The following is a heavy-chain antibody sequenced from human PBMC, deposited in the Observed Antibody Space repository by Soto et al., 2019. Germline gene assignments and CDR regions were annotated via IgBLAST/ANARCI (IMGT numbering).Heavy chain of an antibody. Sequence: QVQLQESGPGLVKPSETLSLTCTVSGGSVSSGSYYWSWIRQPPGKGLEWIGYIYYSGSSNYNPSLKSRVTISVDTSKNQFSLKLSSVTAADTAVYYCAGRGARTTGTTGSDYWGQGTLVTVSS. CDR2: IYYSGSS. V-gene: IGHV4-61*01. J-gene: IGHJ4*02. D-gene: IGHD1-1*01. CDR1: GGSVSSGSYY. CDR3: AGRGARTTGTTGSDY.